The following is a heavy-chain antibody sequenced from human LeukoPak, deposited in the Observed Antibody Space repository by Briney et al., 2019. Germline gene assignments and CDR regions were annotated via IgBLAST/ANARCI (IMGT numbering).Heavy chain of an antibody. Sequence: ASVKVSCKASGYTFTGYYMHWVRQAPGRGLEWMGRINPNSGGTNYAQKFQGRVTMTRDTSISTAYMELSRLRSDDTAVYYCARAQYCGGDCYSNWFDPWGQGTLVTVSS. D-gene: IGHD2-21*02. J-gene: IGHJ5*02. CDR1: GYTFTGYY. CDR2: INPNSGGT. V-gene: IGHV1-2*06. CDR3: ARAQYCGGDCYSNWFDP.